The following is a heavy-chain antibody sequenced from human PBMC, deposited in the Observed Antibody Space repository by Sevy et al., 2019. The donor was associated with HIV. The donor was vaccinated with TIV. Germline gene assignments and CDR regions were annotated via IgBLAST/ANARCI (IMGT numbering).Heavy chain of an antibody. Sequence: GGSLRLSCAASGFTFSSYGMHWVRQAPGKGLEWVAVISYDGSNKYYADSVKGRFTISRDNSKNTLYLQMNSLRAEDMDVYYCAKEITIFGVVINDRAFDIWGQGTMVTVSS. CDR1: GFTFSSYG. V-gene: IGHV3-30*18. D-gene: IGHD3-3*01. CDR2: ISYDGSNK. J-gene: IGHJ3*02. CDR3: AKEITIFGVVINDRAFDI.